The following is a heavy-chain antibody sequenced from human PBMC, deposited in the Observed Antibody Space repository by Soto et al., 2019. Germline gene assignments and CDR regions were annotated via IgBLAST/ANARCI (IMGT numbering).Heavy chain of an antibody. CDR1: GFTFSSYA. J-gene: IGHJ4*02. D-gene: IGHD3-22*01. Sequence: EVQLLESGGGLVQPGGSLRLSCAASGFTFSSYAMSWVRQAPGKGLEWVSSIRGNGANRYYADSVKGRFTISRDNSKNTLYLQRNSLGAEDTAVYDCAKGRPQYYYDSSGYSFDYWGQGTLVNNSS. CDR2: IRGNGANR. CDR3: AKGRPQYYYDSSGYSFDY. V-gene: IGHV3-23*01.